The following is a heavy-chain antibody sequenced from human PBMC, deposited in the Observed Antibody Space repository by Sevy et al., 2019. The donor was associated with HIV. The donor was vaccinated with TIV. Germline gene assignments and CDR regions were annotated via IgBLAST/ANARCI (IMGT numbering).Heavy chain of an antibody. D-gene: IGHD3-3*01. CDR1: GFTFSSYS. CDR2: ISSSSSYI. CDR3: AKTIFGVAQVFDI. V-gene: IGHV3-21*04. Sequence: GGSLRLSCAASGFTFSSYSMNWVRQAPGKGLEWVSSISSSSSYIYYADSVKGRFTISRDNAKNSLYLQMNSLRAEDTAVYYCAKTIFGVAQVFDIWGQGTMVTVSS. J-gene: IGHJ3*02.